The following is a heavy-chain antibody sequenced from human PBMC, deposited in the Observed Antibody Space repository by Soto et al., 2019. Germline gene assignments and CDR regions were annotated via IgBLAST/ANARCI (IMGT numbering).Heavy chain of an antibody. D-gene: IGHD2-21*02. CDR2: ISRSSSDI. Sequence: EVQLVESGGGLVKPGGSLRLSCAASGFSFSSYSMTWVRQAPGKGLEWVSSISRSSSDIYYADSVKGRFTISRDNATNSLRQQMNSLRAEDTAVYYCARGGAYCGGDCYHPPPSDYWGQGILVTVSS. J-gene: IGHJ4*02. CDR3: ARGGAYCGGDCYHPPPSDY. V-gene: IGHV3-21*01. CDR1: GFSFSSYS.